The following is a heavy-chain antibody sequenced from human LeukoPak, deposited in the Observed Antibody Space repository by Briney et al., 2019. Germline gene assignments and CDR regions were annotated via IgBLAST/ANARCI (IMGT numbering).Heavy chain of an antibody. Sequence: ASVTVSFTVSGYTFTGYYMHWVRQAPGQGLEWMGWINPNSGGTNYAQKFQGRVTMTRDTSISTAYMELSRLRSDDTAVYYCATDDGGYYYYMDVWGKGTTVTVSS. V-gene: IGHV1-2*02. CDR2: INPNSGGT. J-gene: IGHJ6*03. D-gene: IGHD3-10*01. CDR3: ATDDGGYYYYMDV. CDR1: GYTFTGYY.